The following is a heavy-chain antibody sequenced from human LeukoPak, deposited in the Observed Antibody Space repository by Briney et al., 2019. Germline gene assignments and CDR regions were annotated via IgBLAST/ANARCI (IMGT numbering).Heavy chain of an antibody. V-gene: IGHV4-39*07. D-gene: IGHD6-6*01. CDR2: IYYSGST. J-gene: IGHJ6*03. CDR1: GGSISSSSYY. Sequence: SETLSLTCTVSGGSISSSSYYWGWIRQPPGKGLEWIGSIYYSGSTYCNPSLKSRVTISVDTSKNQFSLKLSSVTAADTAVYYCAREREEYSSSSGVYYYYYYMDVWGKGTTVTVSS. CDR3: AREREEYSSSSGVYYYYYYMDV.